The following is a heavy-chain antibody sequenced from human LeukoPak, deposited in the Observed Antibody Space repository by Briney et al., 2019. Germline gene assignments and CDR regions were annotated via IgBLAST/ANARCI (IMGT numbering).Heavy chain of an antibody. CDR3: ARDVRVYPHRFFDY. J-gene: IGHJ4*02. CDR1: GFTFSSYW. Sequence: GGPLRLSCAASGFTFSSYWMSWVRQAPGKGLEWVANIKQDGSEKYYVDSVKGRFTISRDNAKNSLYLQMNSLRAEDTAVYYCARDVRVYPHRFFDYWGQGTLVTVSS. D-gene: IGHD6-13*01. V-gene: IGHV3-7*01. CDR2: IKQDGSEK.